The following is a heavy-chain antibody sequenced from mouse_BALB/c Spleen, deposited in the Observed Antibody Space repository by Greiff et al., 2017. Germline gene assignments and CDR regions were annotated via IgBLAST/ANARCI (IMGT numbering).Heavy chain of an antibody. CDR2: ISSGSSTI. Sequence: EVQLVESGGGLVQPGGSRKLSCAASGFTFSSFGMHWVRQAPEKGLEWVAYISSGSSTIYYADTVKGRFTISRDNPKNTLFLQMTSLRSEDTAMYYCARSGLRRSYAMDYWGQGTSVTVSS. D-gene: IGHD2-4*01. CDR3: ARSGLRRSYAMDY. V-gene: IGHV5-17*02. CDR1: GFTFSSFG. J-gene: IGHJ4*01.